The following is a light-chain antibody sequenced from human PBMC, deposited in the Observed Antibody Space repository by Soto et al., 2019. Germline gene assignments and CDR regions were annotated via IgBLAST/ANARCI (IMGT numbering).Light chain of an antibody. CDR2: EVS. CDR1: SSEVGGYNY. Sequence: QSALTQPPSASGSPGQAVTICCTGTSSEVGGYNYVSWYQQHPGKAPKLMIYEVSKRHSGVPDRFSGSKSGNTASLTVSGLQAEDEADYYCSSYAGSKNYVFGTGTKLTV. CDR3: SSYAGSKNYV. V-gene: IGLV2-8*01. J-gene: IGLJ1*01.